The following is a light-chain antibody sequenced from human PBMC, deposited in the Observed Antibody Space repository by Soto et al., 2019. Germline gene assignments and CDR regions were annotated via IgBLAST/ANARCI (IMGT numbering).Light chain of an antibody. V-gene: IGLV4-69*01. CDR2: LNSDGSH. Sequence: QPVLTQSPSASASLGASVKLTCTLTSGHSNYAIAWHQQQSEKGPRYLMKLNSDGSHSKGDVIPDRFSGSSSGAERYLTISSLQCEYEAYYYCQTWGSGIVVFGGGTKLTVL. CDR3: QTWGSGIVV. CDR1: SGHSNYA. J-gene: IGLJ2*01.